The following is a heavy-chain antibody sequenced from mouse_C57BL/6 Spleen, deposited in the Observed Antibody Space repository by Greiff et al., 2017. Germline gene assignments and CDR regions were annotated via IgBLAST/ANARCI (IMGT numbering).Heavy chain of an antibody. CDR2: IYPGDGDT. CDR1: GYAFSSSW. Sequence: VQLQQSGPELVKPGASVKISCKASGYAFSSSWMNWVKQRPGKGLEWIGRIYPGDGDTNYNGKFKGKATLTADKSSSTAYMQLSSLTSEDSAVYFCARGGYDWYYFDYWGQGTTLTVSS. V-gene: IGHV1-82*01. CDR3: ARGGYDWYYFDY. D-gene: IGHD2-4*01. J-gene: IGHJ2*01.